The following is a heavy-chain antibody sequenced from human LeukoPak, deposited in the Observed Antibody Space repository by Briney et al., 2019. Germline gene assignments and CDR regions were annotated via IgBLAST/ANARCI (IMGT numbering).Heavy chain of an antibody. CDR1: GGSIRSGNYF. V-gene: IGHV4-61*02. J-gene: IGHJ4*02. Sequence: SQTLSLTCTVSGGSIRSGNYFWSWIRQPAGKGLEWIGRVHNSGNTNYNPSLKSRVTISLDTSKNQFSLQLSSVTAADTAVYFCARGDYETPLFNYWGQGTLVTASS. CDR2: VHNSGNT. D-gene: IGHD3-16*01. CDR3: ARGDYETPLFNY.